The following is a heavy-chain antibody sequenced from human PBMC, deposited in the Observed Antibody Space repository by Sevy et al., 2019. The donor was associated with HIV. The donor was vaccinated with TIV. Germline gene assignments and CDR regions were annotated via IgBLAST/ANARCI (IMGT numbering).Heavy chain of an antibody. V-gene: IGHV3-9*01. CDR3: AKDIGYYDILTGYYSHYGMDV. J-gene: IGHJ6*02. CDR2: ISWNSGSI. CDR1: VFTFDDYA. D-gene: IGHD3-9*01. Sequence: GGSLRLSCAASVFTFDDYAMHWVRQAPGKGLEWVSGISWNSGSIGYADSVKGRFTISRDNAKNSLYLQMNSLRAEDTALYYCAKDIGYYDILTGYYSHYGMDVWGQGTTVTVSS.